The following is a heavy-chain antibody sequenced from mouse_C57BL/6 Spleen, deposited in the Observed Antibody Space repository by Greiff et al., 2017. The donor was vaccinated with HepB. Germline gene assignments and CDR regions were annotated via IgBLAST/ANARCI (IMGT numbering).Heavy chain of an antibody. CDR1: GYTFTSYW. D-gene: IGHD2-4*01. V-gene: IGHV1-69*01. CDR3: ARTTMITRHFDY. J-gene: IGHJ2*01. CDR2: IDPSDSYN. Sequence: QVQLQQPGAELVMPGASVKLSCKASGYTFTSYWMHWVKQRPGQGLEWIGEIDPSDSYNNYNQKFKGKSTLTVDKSSSTAYMQLSSLTSEDSAVYYCARTTMITRHFDYWGQGTTLTVSS.